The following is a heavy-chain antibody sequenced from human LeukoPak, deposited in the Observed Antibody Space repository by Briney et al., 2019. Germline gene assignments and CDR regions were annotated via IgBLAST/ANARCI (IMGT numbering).Heavy chain of an antibody. J-gene: IGHJ4*02. D-gene: IGHD5-12*01. CDR3: ARGYESGE. V-gene: IGHV3-23*01. CDR2: IGGSGLTA. CDR1: GFTFSSYA. Sequence: GGSLRLSCAASGFTFSSYAMRWVRQSPGEGLEWVSLIGGSGLTAYYADSVKGRFTISRDNSKNTLYLQMNSLRAEDTAVYYCARGYESGEWGQGTLVTVSS.